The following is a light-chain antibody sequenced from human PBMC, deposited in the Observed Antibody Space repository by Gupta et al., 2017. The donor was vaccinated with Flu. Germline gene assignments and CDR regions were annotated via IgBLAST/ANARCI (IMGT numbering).Light chain of an antibody. Sequence: ISCRSSHSLVYSDGQTYLFWYRQRPGQPPQLLISEAYNPVPGVPERFRGSGSGTDFTLTISRVEAEDVGVYYCMQSIDRYSFGQGTRLEIK. CDR3: MQSIDRYS. J-gene: IGKJ2*01. CDR2: EAY. V-gene: IGKV2D-29*01. CDR1: HSLVYSDGQTY.